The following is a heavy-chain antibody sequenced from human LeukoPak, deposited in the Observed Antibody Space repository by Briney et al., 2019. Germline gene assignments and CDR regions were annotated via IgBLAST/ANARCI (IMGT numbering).Heavy chain of an antibody. CDR1: GHTFTSYY. CDR2: INPSGGST. J-gene: IGHJ6*02. Sequence: ASVKVSCKASGHTFTSYYMHWVRQAPGQGLEWMGIINPSGGSTSYAQKFQGRVTMTRDTSTSTVYMELSSLRSEDTAVYYCARRLVADNYYYYGMDVWGQGTTVTVSS. CDR3: ARRLVADNYYYYGMDV. D-gene: IGHD5-12*01. V-gene: IGHV1-46*01.